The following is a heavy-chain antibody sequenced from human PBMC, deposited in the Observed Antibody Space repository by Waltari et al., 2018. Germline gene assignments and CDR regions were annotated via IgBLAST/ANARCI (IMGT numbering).Heavy chain of an antibody. D-gene: IGHD4-4*01. V-gene: IGHV4-34*01. CDR3: ARGQGLQSRSGYFDY. J-gene: IGHJ4*02. Sequence: VQLQQWGAGLLKPSETLSLTCAVYGGSFSGYYWSWIRQPPGKGLEWIGEINHSGSTNYNPSLKSRVTISVDTSKNQFSLKLSSVTAADTAVYYCARGQGLQSRSGYFDYWGQGTLVTVSS. CDR1: GGSFSGYY. CDR2: INHSGST.